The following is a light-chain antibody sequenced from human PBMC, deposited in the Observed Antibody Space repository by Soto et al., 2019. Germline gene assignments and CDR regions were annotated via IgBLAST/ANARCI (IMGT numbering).Light chain of an antibody. CDR2: DAS. CDR3: QQRSNWPWT. J-gene: IGKJ1*01. V-gene: IGKV3-11*01. CDR1: QSVSSD. Sequence: EIVLTQSPATLSFSPGERAAVSCRASQSVSSDLAWYQQKPGQAPRLLIYDASNRATGIPARFSGSGSGTDFTLTISSLEPEDFAVYYCQQRSNWPWTFGQGTKVDIK.